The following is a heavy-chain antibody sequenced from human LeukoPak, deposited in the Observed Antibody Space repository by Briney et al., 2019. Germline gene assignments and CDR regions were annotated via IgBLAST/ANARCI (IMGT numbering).Heavy chain of an antibody. CDR1: GFTVSSNY. CDR2: IYSSGST. J-gene: IGHJ6*02. D-gene: IGHD2-2*01. Sequence: PRGSLRLSCAASGFTVSSNYMSWVRQAPGKGLEWVSVIYSSGSTYYADSVKGRFTISRDNSKNTLYLQMNSLRAEDTAVYYCAKRFSTSSRYYGMDVWGQGTTVTVSS. CDR3: AKRFSTSSRYYGMDV. V-gene: IGHV3-53*01.